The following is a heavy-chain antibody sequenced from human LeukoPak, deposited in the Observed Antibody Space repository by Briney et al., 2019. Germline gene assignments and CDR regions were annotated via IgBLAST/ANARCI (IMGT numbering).Heavy chain of an antibody. V-gene: IGHV4-38-2*01. J-gene: IGHJ4*02. CDR2: IYYSGST. D-gene: IGHD3/OR15-3a*01. Sequence: KSSETLSLTCAVSGYSISSGYYWDWIRQPPGKGLEWIGSIYYSGSTYYNPSLKSRVTISVDTSKNQFSLRLTSVTAADTAVYYCARQTGSGLFILPGGQGTLVTVSS. CDR3: ARQTGSGLFILP. CDR1: GYSISSGYY.